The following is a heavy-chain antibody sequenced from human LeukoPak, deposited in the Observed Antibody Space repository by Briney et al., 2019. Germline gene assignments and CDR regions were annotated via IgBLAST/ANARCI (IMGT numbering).Heavy chain of an antibody. J-gene: IGHJ4*02. CDR3: ARVGYYDSSGYYYWYFDY. CDR2: IYYSGST. V-gene: IGHV4-39*07. D-gene: IGHD3-22*01. Sequence: SETLSLTCTVSGASISRSTYYWGWIRQPPGKGLEWIASIYYSGSTYYNPSLKRRVTISVDRSKNQFSLKMSSVTAADTAVYYCARVGYYDSSGYYYWYFDYWGQGTLVTVSS. CDR1: GASISRSTYY.